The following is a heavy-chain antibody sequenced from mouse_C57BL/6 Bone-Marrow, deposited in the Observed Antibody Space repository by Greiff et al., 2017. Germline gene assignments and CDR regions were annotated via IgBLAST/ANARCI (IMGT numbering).Heavy chain of an antibody. CDR3: ARLLRHGDY. Sequence: QVQLKQPGAELVRPGTSVKLSCKASGYTFTSYWMHWVKQRPGQGLEWIGVIDPSDSYTNYNQKFEGKATLTVDTSSSTSYMQLSSLTSEDSAVYYCARLLRHGDYWGQGTSVTVSS. V-gene: IGHV1-59*01. D-gene: IGHD1-2*01. J-gene: IGHJ4*01. CDR2: IDPSDSYT. CDR1: GYTFTSYW.